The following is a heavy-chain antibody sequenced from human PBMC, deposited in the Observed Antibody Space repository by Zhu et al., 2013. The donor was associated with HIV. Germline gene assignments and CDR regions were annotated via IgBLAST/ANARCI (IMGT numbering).Heavy chain of an antibody. CDR2: FNPNSGAT. Sequence: QVQLVQSGPEVKKPGASVKVSCKASGYTFTYYFIHWVRQAPGQGLEWMGWFNPNSGATDYARDFQDRVTMNSDASISTAYMEVTRLRSDDTAVYYCARGGPGPYSYGLASHYHYGMDVWGQGTTVTVSS. D-gene: IGHD5-18*01. CDR1: GYTFTYYF. CDR3: ARGGPGPYSYGLASHYHYGMDV. V-gene: IGHV1-2*02. J-gene: IGHJ6*02.